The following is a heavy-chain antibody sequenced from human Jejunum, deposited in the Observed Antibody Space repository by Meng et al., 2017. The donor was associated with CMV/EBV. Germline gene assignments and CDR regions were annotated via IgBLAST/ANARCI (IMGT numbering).Heavy chain of an antibody. CDR2: INGNGLNT. CDR1: GFSFSTYG. V-gene: IGHV3-23*04. J-gene: IGHJ4*02. D-gene: IGHD4-11*01. Sequence: EGQLVESGGGLVQPGGSLRLSCAASGFSFSTYGMNWVRQVPGKGLQWVSLINGNGLNTYYADSVKGRFTISRDNSKNTLYLQMSSLRAEDTAIYYCATLGVTTLPGDYWGQGTLVTVSS. CDR3: ATLGVTTLPGDY.